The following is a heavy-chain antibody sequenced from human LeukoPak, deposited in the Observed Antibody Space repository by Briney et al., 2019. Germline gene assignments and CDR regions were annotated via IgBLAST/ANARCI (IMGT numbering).Heavy chain of an antibody. J-gene: IGHJ4*02. V-gene: IGHV1-3*01. CDR1: GYTFTSYA. CDR2: INAGNGNT. D-gene: IGHD3-22*01. Sequence: ASVKVSCKASGYTFTSYAMHWVRQAPGQRLEWMGWINAGNGNTKYSQKFQGRVTITRDTSASTAYMELSSLGSEDTAVYYCARDYYDSSGYYVHDYWGQGTLVTVSS. CDR3: ARDYYDSSGYYVHDY.